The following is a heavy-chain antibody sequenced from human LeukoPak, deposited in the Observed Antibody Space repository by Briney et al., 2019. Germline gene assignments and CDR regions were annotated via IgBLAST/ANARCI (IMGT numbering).Heavy chain of an antibody. J-gene: IGHJ6*04. CDR2: ISYDGSNK. V-gene: IGHV3-30*03. D-gene: IGHD3-10*01. CDR3: VGGSGSYYYYYYGMDV. Sequence: GGSLRLSCAASEFTFSSYGMHWVRQAPGKRLEWVSVISYDGSNKYYADSVKSRFTISRDNSKNTLYLQMNSLRAEDTAVYYCVGGSGSYYYYYYGMDVWGKGTTVTVAS. CDR1: EFTFSSYG.